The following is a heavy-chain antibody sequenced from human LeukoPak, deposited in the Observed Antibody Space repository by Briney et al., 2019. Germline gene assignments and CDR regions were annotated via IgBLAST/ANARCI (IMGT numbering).Heavy chain of an antibody. D-gene: IGHD6-6*01. Sequence: PSETLSLTCTVSGGSISSGGYYWSWIRQHPGKGLEWIGYIYYSGSTYYNPSLKSRVTISVDTSKNQFSLKLSSVTAADTAVYYCARGGPEQLVYGNAFDIWGQGTMVTVSS. CDR3: ARGGPEQLVYGNAFDI. CDR1: GGSISSGGYY. J-gene: IGHJ3*02. V-gene: IGHV4-31*03. CDR2: IYYSGST.